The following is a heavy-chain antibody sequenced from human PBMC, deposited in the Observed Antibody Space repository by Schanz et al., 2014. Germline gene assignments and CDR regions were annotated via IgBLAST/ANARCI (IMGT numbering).Heavy chain of an antibody. V-gene: IGHV1-2*02. J-gene: IGHJ4*02. Sequence: QVQLVQSGAEVKKPGASVKVSCKASGYTFTVYYMHWVRQAPGQGLEWLGWINPNSGATSSAQKCKGRVTMTRDTSSSTVYMQLSSLTSDDTAIYYCARVTTGYDSWGQGTLVTVSS. CDR3: ARVTTGYDS. D-gene: IGHD5-12*01. CDR1: GYTFTVYY. CDR2: INPNSGAT.